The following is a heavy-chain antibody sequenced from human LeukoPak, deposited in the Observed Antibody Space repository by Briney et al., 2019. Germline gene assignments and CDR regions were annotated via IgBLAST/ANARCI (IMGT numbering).Heavy chain of an antibody. Sequence: GGTLRLSCAASGFTFSSYAMSWVRQAPGKGLEWVSAISGSGGSTYYADSVKGRFTISRDNSKNTLYLQMNSLRAEDTAVYYCAKDLDSSGRYYYWGQGTLVTVSS. J-gene: IGHJ4*02. D-gene: IGHD6-19*01. V-gene: IGHV3-23*01. CDR2: ISGSGGST. CDR3: AKDLDSSGRYYY. CDR1: GFTFSSYA.